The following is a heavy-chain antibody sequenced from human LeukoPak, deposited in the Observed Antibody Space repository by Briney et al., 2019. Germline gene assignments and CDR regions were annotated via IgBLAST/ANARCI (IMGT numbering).Heavy chain of an antibody. CDR2: IYTSGST. CDR1: GGSISSGSYY. Sequence: PSETLSLTCTVSGGSISSGSYYWSWIRQPAGKGLEWIGRIYTSGSTNYNPSLKSRVTISVDTSKNQFSLKLSSVTAADTAVYYCARGVLLWFGEVREVDVWGKGTTVTVSS. D-gene: IGHD3-10*01. V-gene: IGHV4-61*02. J-gene: IGHJ6*04. CDR3: ARGVLLWFGEVREVDV.